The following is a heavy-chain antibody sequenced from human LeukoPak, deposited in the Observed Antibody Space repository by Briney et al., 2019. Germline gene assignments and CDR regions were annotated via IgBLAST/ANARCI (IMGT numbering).Heavy chain of an antibody. Sequence: PSETLSLTCTVSGGSISSYYWSWIRQPPGKGLEWIGHIYYSGSTTYNPSLKSRVTISVDTSKNQFSLKVSSVTAADTAVYYCARSQYSSSWFDYWGQGTLVTVSS. D-gene: IGHD6-13*01. J-gene: IGHJ4*02. CDR2: IYYSGST. CDR1: GGSISSYY. CDR3: ARSQYSSSWFDY. V-gene: IGHV4-59*01.